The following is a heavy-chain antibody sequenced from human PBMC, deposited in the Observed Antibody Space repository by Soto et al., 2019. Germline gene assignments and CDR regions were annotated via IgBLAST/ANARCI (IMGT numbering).Heavy chain of an antibody. CDR2: INHSGST. J-gene: IGHJ5*02. D-gene: IGHD3-3*01. V-gene: IGHV4-34*01. Sequence: PSETLSLTCAVYGGSFSGYYWSWIRQPPGKGLEWIGEINHSGSTNYNPSLKSRVTISVDTSKNQFSLKLSSVTAADTAVYYCARGRVPDFWSGYYGNWFDPWGQGTLVTVSS. CDR1: GGSFSGYY. CDR3: ARGRVPDFWSGYYGNWFDP.